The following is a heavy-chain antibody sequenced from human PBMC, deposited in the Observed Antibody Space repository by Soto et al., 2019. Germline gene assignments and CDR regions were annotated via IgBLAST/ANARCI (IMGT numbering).Heavy chain of an antibody. D-gene: IGHD3-22*01. V-gene: IGHV1-69*12. CDR2: IIPVFGTP. CDR1: GGSLSNYG. CDR3: ARGDATKIVVTTYYAMDV. Sequence: QVQLVQSGAEVKKPGSSVKVSCKASGGSLSNYGISWVRQAPGQGLEWMGAIIPVFGTPNYAQKFQDRVTITADESTTTVYMDVRSLTSEDTAVYYCARGDATKIVVTTYYAMDVWGQGTTVTVSS. J-gene: IGHJ6*02.